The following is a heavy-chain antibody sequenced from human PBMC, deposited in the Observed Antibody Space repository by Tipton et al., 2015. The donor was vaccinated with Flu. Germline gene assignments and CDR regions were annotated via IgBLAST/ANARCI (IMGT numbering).Heavy chain of an antibody. CDR3: ATMRANWDAFDI. J-gene: IGHJ3*02. V-gene: IGHV4-31*03. CDR1: GGPIRSGDYY. CDR2: IYFSGST. Sequence: TLSLTCTVSGGPIRSGDYYWSWIRQHPGRGLEWIGYIYFSGSTHYNPSLKSRVNISVDRSNNQFSLKLNSVTAADTAVYYCATMRANWDAFDIWGQGTMVTVSS. D-gene: IGHD7-27*01.